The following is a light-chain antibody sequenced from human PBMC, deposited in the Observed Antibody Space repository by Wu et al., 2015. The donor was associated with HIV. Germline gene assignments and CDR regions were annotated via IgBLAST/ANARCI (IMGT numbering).Light chain of an antibody. Sequence: EIVLTQSPATLSLSPGERATLSCRASQSVSSFLAWYQQKPGQAPRLLIYDASNRATGIPARFSGSGSGTDFTLTISSLQPEDFATYYCQQLNSYPFTFGPGTKVDIK. CDR2: DAS. CDR1: QSVSSF. J-gene: IGKJ3*01. V-gene: IGKV3-11*01. CDR3: QQLNSYPFT.